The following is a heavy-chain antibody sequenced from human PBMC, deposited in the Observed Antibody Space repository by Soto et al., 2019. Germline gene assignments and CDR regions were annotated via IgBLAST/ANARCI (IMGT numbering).Heavy chain of an antibody. V-gene: IGHV4-59*08. CDR3: ARRYGPGFDY. D-gene: IGHD4-17*01. Sequence: QVQLQESGPGLVKPSETLSLTCTVSGGSISSYYWSWIRQPPGKGLEWIGYIYYSGSTNYNPSLKSRVTISVDTSKNQFSLKLSSVTAADTAVYYCARRYGPGFDYWGQGILGTVSS. CDR1: GGSISSYY. CDR2: IYYSGST. J-gene: IGHJ4*02.